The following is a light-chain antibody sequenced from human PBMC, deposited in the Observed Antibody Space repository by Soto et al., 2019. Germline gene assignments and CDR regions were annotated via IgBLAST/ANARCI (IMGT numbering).Light chain of an antibody. Sequence: DIVMTQSPDSLAVSLGERATINCKSSQSVLYSSNNKNYLTWYQQRPGQPPKLLIYWASARESGVPDRFSGSWSGTDFTLTSSSLQAEDVAVYYCQQYYSTPYTFGQGTKLEIK. CDR1: QSVLYSSNNKNY. CDR3: QQYYSTPYT. J-gene: IGKJ2*01. CDR2: WAS. V-gene: IGKV4-1*01.